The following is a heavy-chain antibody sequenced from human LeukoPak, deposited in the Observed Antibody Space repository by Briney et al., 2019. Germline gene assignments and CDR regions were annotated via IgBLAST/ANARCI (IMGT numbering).Heavy chain of an antibody. V-gene: IGHV3-48*04. CDR1: GFSFSRYG. J-gene: IGHJ4*02. D-gene: IGHD3-22*01. Sequence: LTGGSLRLSCAASGFSFSRYGMKWVRQAPGKGLEWLSYIRSSDSTTYYADSVKGRFTISRDNAKNSQYLQMDSLRVEDTAVYYCAKRADSSAHSFDYWGQGTLVTVSS. CDR3: AKRADSSAHSFDY. CDR2: IRSSDSTT.